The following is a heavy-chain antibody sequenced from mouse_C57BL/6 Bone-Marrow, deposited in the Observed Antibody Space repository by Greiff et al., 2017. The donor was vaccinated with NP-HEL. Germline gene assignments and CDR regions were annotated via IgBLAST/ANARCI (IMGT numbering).Heavy chain of an antibody. CDR3: ARNPSTTVVAHYAMDY. CDR1: GYTFTGYW. J-gene: IGHJ4*01. V-gene: IGHV1-9*01. D-gene: IGHD1-1*01. CDR2: ILPGSGST. Sequence: VQLQQSGAELMKPGASVKLSCKATGYTFTGYWIEWVKQRPGHGLEWIGEILPGSGSTNYNEKFKGKATFTADTSSNTAYMQLSSLTTEDSAIYYCARNPSTTVVAHYAMDYWGQGTSVTVSS.